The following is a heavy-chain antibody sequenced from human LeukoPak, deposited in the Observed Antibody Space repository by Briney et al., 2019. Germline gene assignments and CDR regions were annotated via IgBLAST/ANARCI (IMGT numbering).Heavy chain of an antibody. D-gene: IGHD3-22*01. CDR2: ISAYNGNT. J-gene: IGHJ4*02. CDR1: GYTFTGYY. V-gene: IGHV1-18*04. CDR3: ARGSPPRRNYDSRGYYSYYFDY. Sequence: ASVKVSCKASGYTFTGYYMHWVRQAPGQGLEWMGWISAYNGNTHYAQKLQGRVTMTTDTPTSTVYMELRSLRSDDTAVYYCARGSPPRRNYDSRGYYSYYFDYWGQGTLVTVSS.